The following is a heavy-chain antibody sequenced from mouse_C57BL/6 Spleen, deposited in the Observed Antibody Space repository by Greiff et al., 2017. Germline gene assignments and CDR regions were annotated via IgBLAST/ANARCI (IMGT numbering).Heavy chain of an antibody. V-gene: IGHV2-2*01. CDR2: IWSGGST. CDR1: GFSLTSYG. Sequence: QVQLKESGPGLVQPSQSLSITCTVSGFSLTSYGVHWVRQSPGTGLEWLGVIWSGGSTDYNAAFISRLSISKDNSKSKVFFKMNSLQADDTAIYYCARLYGSSYSFAYWGQGTLVTVSA. CDR3: ARLYGSSYSFAY. D-gene: IGHD1-1*01. J-gene: IGHJ3*01.